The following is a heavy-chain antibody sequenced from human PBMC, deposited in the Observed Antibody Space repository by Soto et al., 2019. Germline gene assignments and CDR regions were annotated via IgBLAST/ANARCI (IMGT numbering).Heavy chain of an antibody. CDR1: GDTFSSYA. CDR3: ARLPVTTGYVHLANFDY. D-gene: IGHD4-17*01. Sequence: QVQLVQSGAEVKKPGSSVKVSCKASGDTFSSYAISWVRQAPGQGLEWMGGIIPIFGTANYAQKFQGRVTITADESTSTAYMELSSLRSEDTAVYYCARLPVTTGYVHLANFDYWGQGTLVTVSS. J-gene: IGHJ4*02. CDR2: IIPIFGTA. V-gene: IGHV1-69*12.